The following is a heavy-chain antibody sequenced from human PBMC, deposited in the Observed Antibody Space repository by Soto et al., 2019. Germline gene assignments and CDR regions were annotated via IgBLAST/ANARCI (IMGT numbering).Heavy chain of an antibody. CDR2: IGTAGDT. Sequence: EVQLVESGGGLVQPGGSLRLSCAAYGFTFSSYDMHWVRQATGKGLEWVSAIGTAGDTYYPGSVKGRFTISRENAKNSLYLQMNSLRAGDTAVYYCATLLSRTRDYGDYRDWYFDLWGRGTLVTVSS. J-gene: IGHJ2*01. V-gene: IGHV3-13*01. CDR3: ATLLSRTRDYGDYRDWYFDL. D-gene: IGHD4-17*01. CDR1: GFTFSSYD.